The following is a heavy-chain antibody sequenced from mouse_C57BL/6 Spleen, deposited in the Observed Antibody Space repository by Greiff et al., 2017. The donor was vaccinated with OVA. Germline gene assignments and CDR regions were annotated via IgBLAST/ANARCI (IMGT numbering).Heavy chain of an antibody. CDR1: GFTLTSYG. J-gene: IGHJ1*03. Sequence: QVQLKESGPGLVQPSQCLSITCTVSGFTLTSYGVHWVRQSPGKGLEWLGVIWSGGSADDNAAFISRLSISKDNANSQVFFKMNRLQADDTAIYYCARWYHWYVDVWGTGTTVTVSS. D-gene: IGHD1-1*02. CDR3: ARWYHWYVDV. CDR2: IWSGGSA. V-gene: IGHV2-2*01.